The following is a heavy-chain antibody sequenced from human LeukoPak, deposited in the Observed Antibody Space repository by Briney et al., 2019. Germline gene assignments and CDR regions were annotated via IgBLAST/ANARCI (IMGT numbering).Heavy chain of an antibody. CDR1: GYSFTSYW. V-gene: IGHV5-51*01. Sequence: GESLKISCRGSGYSFTSYWIGWVRQMPGKGLECMGIIYPGDSDTRYSPSFQGQVTISADRSISTAYLQWSSLKASDTAIYFCARDPKSDYWGQGTLVTVSS. J-gene: IGHJ4*02. CDR3: ARDPKSDY. CDR2: IYPGDSDT.